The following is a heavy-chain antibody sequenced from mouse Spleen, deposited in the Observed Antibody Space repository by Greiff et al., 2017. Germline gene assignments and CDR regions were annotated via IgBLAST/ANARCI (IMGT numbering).Heavy chain of an antibody. Sequence: QVQLQQPGTELVKPGASVKLSCKASGYTFTSYDINWVKQRPGQGLEWIGWIYPRDGSTKYNEKFKGKATLTVDTSSSTAYMELHSLTSEDSAVYFCARRRIAYYYAMDYWGQGTSVTVSS. CDR1: GYTFTSYD. J-gene: IGHJ4*01. CDR2: IYPRDGST. CDR3: ARRRIAYYYAMDY. V-gene: IGHV1-85*01.